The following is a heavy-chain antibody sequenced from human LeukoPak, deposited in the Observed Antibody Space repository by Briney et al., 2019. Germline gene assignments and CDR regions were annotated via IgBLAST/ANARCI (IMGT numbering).Heavy chain of an antibody. CDR1: GFTFSSYS. CDR2: ISSTSTYI. J-gene: IGHJ4*02. D-gene: IGHD4-23*01. Sequence: PGGSLRLSCAASGFTFSSYSLNWVRQAPGKGLEWVSSISSTSTYIYYADSVKGRFTISRDNAKNSLYLQMNSLRAEDTAVYYCAQDSGGQGNFDYWGQGTLVTVSS. V-gene: IGHV3-21*04. CDR3: AQDSGGQGNFDY.